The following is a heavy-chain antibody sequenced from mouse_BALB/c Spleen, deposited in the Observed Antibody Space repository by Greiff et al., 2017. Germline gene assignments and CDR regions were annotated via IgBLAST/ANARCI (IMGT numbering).Heavy chain of an antibody. D-gene: IGHD1-2*01. CDR3: ARRYYGPYYFDY. V-gene: IGHV1-18*01. CDR1: GYTFTDYN. Sequence: VQLQQSGPELVKPGASVKVSCKASGYTFTDYNMDWVKQSHGKSLEWIGDINPNNGGTIYNQKFKGKATLTVDKSSSTAYMELRSLTSEDTAVYYCARRYYGPYYFDYWGQGTTLTVSS. CDR2: INPNNGGT. J-gene: IGHJ2*01.